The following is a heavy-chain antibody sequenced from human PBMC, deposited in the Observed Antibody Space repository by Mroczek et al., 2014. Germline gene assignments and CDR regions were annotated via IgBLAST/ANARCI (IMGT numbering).Heavy chain of an antibody. Sequence: QVQLQQSGPGLVKPSETLSLTCTVSGGSISSYYWSWIRQPPGKGLEWIGYIYYSGSTNYNPSLKNRVTISVDTSKNQFSLKLSSVTAADTAVYYCARASYDSSGPNFDYWGQGTLVTVSS. V-gene: IGHV4-59*01. CDR1: GGSISSYY. CDR2: IYYSGST. D-gene: IGHD3-22*01. J-gene: IGHJ4*02. CDR3: ARASYDSSGPNFDY.